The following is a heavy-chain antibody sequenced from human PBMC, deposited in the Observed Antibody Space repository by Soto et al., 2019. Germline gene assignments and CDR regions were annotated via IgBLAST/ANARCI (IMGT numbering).Heavy chain of an antibody. CDR1: GFTFSSYG. V-gene: IGHV3-30*18. J-gene: IGHJ6*02. D-gene: IGHD6-13*01. Sequence: WGSLRLSCAASGFTFSSYGMHWVRQPPGKGREWVAVISYDGNNKYYGDSVKGRFTISRDNSKNTLYLQMNSLRAEDTAVYYCAKYLGSSSLYHYYYYGMDVWGQGTTVTVSS. CDR2: ISYDGNNK. CDR3: AKYLGSSSLYHYYYYGMDV.